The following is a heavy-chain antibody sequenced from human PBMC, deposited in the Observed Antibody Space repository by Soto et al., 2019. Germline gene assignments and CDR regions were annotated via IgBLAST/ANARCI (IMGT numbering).Heavy chain of an antibody. D-gene: IGHD6-19*01. CDR3: APKWLVPPYYYGMDV. V-gene: IGHV1-69*13. J-gene: IGHJ6*02. CDR2: IIPIFGTE. Sequence: GASVKVSCKASGGTFSSYAISWVRQAPGQGLEWMGGIIPIFGTENYAQKFQGRVTITADESTSTAYMELSSLRSEDTAVYYCAPKWLVPPYYYGMDVWGQGTTVTVSS. CDR1: GGTFSSYA.